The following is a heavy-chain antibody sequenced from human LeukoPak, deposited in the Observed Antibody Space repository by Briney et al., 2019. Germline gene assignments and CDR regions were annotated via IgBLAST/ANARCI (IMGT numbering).Heavy chain of an antibody. Sequence: GGSLRLSCAASGFTFSHFAMNWIRHAPGTGLEWVSFIYYNGADTNYADSVKGRFTISRDNSKNTLYLQMNSLRAEDTAVYYCAKSASYDSSGYYYYYYGMDVWGQGTTVTVSS. CDR3: AKSASYDSSGYYYYYYGMDV. D-gene: IGHD3-22*01. V-gene: IGHV3-23*01. J-gene: IGHJ6*02. CDR1: GFTFSHFA. CDR2: IYYNGADT.